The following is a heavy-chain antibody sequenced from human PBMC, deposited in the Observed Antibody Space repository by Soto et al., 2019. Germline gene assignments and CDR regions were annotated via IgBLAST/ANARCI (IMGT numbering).Heavy chain of an antibody. D-gene: IGHD7-27*01. CDR3: ARGPSGDKVDY. Sequence: SETLSLTCTVSGGSISTYYWTWIRQSPRKGPEWIGYVYHSGTTNYNPSLESRVTISVDTSKTQFSLDLSSVTAADTAVYYCARGPSGDKVDYWGQGALVTVSS. CDR1: GGSISTYY. CDR2: VYHSGTT. J-gene: IGHJ4*02. V-gene: IGHV4-59*08.